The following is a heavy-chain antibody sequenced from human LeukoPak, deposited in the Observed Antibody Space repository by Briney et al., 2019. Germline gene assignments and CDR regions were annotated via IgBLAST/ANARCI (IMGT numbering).Heavy chain of an antibody. D-gene: IGHD3-10*01. CDR3: AKDVIELLWT. CDR2: ISGSGGST. Sequence: GGSLRLSCGASGFTFSSYAMSWVRQAPGKGLERVSAISGSGGSTYYADSVKGRFTISRDNSKNTLYLQMNSLRAEDTAVYYCAKDVIELLWTWGQGTLVTVSS. V-gene: IGHV3-23*01. CDR1: GFTFSSYA. J-gene: IGHJ5*02.